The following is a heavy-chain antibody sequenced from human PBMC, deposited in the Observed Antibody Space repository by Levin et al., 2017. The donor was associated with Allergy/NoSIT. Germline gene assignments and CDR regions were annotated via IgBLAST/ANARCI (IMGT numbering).Heavy chain of an antibody. CDR3: VRDAGYNYVD. V-gene: IGHV3-7*01. D-gene: IGHD5-18*01. Sequence: GESLKISCAGSGFIFSSNWMTWVRQAPGKGLEWVANIEKDGSKIDYVDSVKGRFTISRDNARNTLYLQMNSLSADDTAEYYCVRDAGYNYVDWGQGTLVTVSS. J-gene: IGHJ4*02. CDR1: GFIFSSNW. CDR2: IEKDGSKI.